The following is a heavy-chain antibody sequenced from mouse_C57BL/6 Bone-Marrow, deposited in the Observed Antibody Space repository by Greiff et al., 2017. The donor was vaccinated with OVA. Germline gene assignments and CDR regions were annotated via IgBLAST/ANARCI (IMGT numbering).Heavy chain of an antibody. D-gene: IGHD1-1*01. Sequence: ASGYTFTSYWMHWVKQRPGQGLEWIGNINPSNGGTNYNEKFKSKATLTVDKSSSTAYMQLSSLTSEDSAVYYCARSYYGSSYYFDYWGQGTTLTVSS. J-gene: IGHJ2*01. V-gene: IGHV1-53*01. CDR3: ARSYYGSSYYFDY. CDR2: INPSNGGT. CDR1: GYTFTSYW.